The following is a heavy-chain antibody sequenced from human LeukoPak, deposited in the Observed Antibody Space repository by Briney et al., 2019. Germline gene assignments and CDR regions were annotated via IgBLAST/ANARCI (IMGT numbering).Heavy chain of an antibody. CDR1: GYTFTGYY. D-gene: IGHD3-22*01. Sequence: ASVKVSCTASGYTFTGYYMHWVRQAPGQGLEWMGWINPNSGGTNYAQKFQGRVTMTRDTSISTAYMELSRLRSDDTAVYYCARDFDYYDSSGYYYWDDYWGQGTLVTVSS. J-gene: IGHJ4*02. V-gene: IGHV1-2*02. CDR3: ARDFDYYDSSGYYYWDDY. CDR2: INPNSGGT.